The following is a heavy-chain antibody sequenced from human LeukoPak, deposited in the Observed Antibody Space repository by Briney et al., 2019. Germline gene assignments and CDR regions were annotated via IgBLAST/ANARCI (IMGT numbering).Heavy chain of an antibody. CDR2: INHSGST. J-gene: IGHJ4*02. Sequence: SETLSLTCAVYGGSFSGYFWSWIRQPPGKGLEWIGEINHSGSTNYNPSLKSRVTISVDTSKNQFSLKLRSVTAADTAVYYCARPFHDYGDYWGQGTLVTVSS. CDR3: ARPFHDYGDY. D-gene: IGHD2-21*01. CDR1: GGSFSGYF. V-gene: IGHV4-34*01.